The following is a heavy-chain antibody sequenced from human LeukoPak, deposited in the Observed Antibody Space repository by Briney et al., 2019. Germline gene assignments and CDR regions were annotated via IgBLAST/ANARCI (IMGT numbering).Heavy chain of an antibody. Sequence: PSETLSLTCAVSGGSISSHYWSWIRQPPGKGLEWIGYIYYSGSTNYNPSLKSRVTISVDTSKNQFSLKLSSVTAADTAVYYCARLVTQQLVRVRYYYYYYMDVWGKGTTVTVSS. D-gene: IGHD6-13*01. J-gene: IGHJ6*03. V-gene: IGHV4-59*11. CDR3: ARLVTQQLVRVRYYYYYYMDV. CDR2: IYYSGST. CDR1: GGSISSHY.